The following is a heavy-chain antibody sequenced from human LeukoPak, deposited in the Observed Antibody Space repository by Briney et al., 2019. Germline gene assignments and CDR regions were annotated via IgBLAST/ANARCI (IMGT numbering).Heavy chain of an antibody. D-gene: IGHD4-17*01. CDR2: ISYDGINK. CDR3: AKSLYGDYAPRNYGMDV. CDR1: GFTFSSYG. Sequence: PGGSLRLSCAASGFTFSSYGMHWVRQPPGKGLEWVAVISYDGINKYYADSVKGRFTISRDNSKSTLYLQMNNLRAEDTAVFYCAKSLYGDYAPRNYGMDVWGQGTTVTVSS. J-gene: IGHJ6*02. V-gene: IGHV3-30*18.